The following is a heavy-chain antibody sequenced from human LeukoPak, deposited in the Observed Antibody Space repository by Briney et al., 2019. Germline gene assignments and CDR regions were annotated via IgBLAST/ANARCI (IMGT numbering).Heavy chain of an antibody. D-gene: IGHD6-13*01. V-gene: IGHV3-73*01. Sequence: GGSLTLSCAASGFTFSGSAMHWLRQASGKGLEWVVHIRSKANSYAPTYAASVKGRFNISRDDSNNTAYLQMKSLKTEDTAVYYCTSPAGTGDYWGQGTLVTVSS. J-gene: IGHJ4*02. CDR3: TSPAGTGDY. CDR2: IRSKANSYAP. CDR1: GFTFSGSA.